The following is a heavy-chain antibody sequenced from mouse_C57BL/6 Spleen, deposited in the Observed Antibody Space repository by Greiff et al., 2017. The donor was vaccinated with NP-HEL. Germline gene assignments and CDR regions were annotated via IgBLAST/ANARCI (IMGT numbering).Heavy chain of an antibody. CDR2: ISDGGSYT. V-gene: IGHV5-4*01. CDR1: GFTFSSYA. J-gene: IGHJ2*01. Sequence: EVNVVESGGGLVKPGGSLKLSCAASGFTFSSYAMSWVRQTPEKRLEWVATISDGGSYTYYPDNVKGRFTISRDNAKNNLYLQMSHLKSEDTAMYYCARDRGVDGYFFFDYWGQGTTLTVSS. CDR3: ARDRGVDGYFFFDY. D-gene: IGHD2-3*01.